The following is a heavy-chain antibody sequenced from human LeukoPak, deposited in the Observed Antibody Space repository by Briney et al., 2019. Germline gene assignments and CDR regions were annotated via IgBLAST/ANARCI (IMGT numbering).Heavy chain of an antibody. Sequence: GGSLRLSCAASGFTFSTYWMTWVRQAPGKGLEWVANIKQDGSEKYFVDSVKGRFTISRDNAKNSLYLQMNSLRAEDTAVYYCAVVGITPGAFDIWGQGTMVTVSS. CDR2: IKQDGSEK. CDR1: GFTFSTYW. V-gene: IGHV3-7*01. D-gene: IGHD3-10*01. CDR3: AVVGITPGAFDI. J-gene: IGHJ3*02.